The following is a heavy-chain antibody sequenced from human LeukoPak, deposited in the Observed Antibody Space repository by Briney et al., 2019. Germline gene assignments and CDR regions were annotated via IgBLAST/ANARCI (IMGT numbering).Heavy chain of an antibody. D-gene: IGHD1-1*01. Sequence: ASVKVSCKASGYTFPANYMHWVRQAPRQGLEWMGWINPTSGGSNCAQKFQGRVTMTRETSISTAYMELSRLSSDDTAVYYCARVQVSDDNWGFFDYWGQGTLVTVSS. CDR3: ARVQVSDDNWGFFDY. CDR1: GYTFPANY. J-gene: IGHJ4*02. V-gene: IGHV1-2*02. CDR2: INPTSGGS.